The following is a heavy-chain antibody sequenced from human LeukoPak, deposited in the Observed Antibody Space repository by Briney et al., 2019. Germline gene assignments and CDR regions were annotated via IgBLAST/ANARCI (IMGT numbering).Heavy chain of an antibody. CDR3: ARTQDYYDSSGYYHAGIDY. V-gene: IGHV4-39*01. CDR2: IYYSGST. J-gene: IGHJ4*02. Sequence: PSETLSLTCTVSGGSISSSSYSWGWIRQPPGKGLEWIGSIYYSGSTYYNPSLKSRVTISVDTSKNQFSLKLSSVTAADTAVYYCARTQDYYDSSGYYHAGIDYWGQGTLVTVSS. CDR1: GGSISSSSYS. D-gene: IGHD3-22*01.